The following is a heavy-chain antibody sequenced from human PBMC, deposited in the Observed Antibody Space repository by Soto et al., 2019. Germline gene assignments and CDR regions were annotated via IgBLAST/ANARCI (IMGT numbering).Heavy chain of an antibody. D-gene: IGHD1-26*01. J-gene: IGHJ4*02. V-gene: IGHV1-3*01. Sequence: VKVSCKASGYTFTSYAMHLVRQAPGQRLEWMGWINAGNGNTKYSQKFQGRVTITRDTSASTAYMELSSLRSEDTAVYYCARARREWELPLDFDYWGQGTLVTVSS. CDR1: GYTFTSYA. CDR3: ARARREWELPLDFDY. CDR2: INAGNGNT.